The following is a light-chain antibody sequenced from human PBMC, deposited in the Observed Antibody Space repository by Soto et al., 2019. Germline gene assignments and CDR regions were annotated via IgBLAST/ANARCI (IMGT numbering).Light chain of an antibody. J-gene: IGKJ4*01. Sequence: TRCLPSFSLSLVERVTXTCRASQGISSYLAWYQVKPGKAPKLLIYAASFLQIGVPTRFSGSGSGTEFTLTISSLQPEDFATYYGEQYNIFCSFGGGT. CDR3: EQYNIFCS. CDR1: QGISSY. CDR2: AAS. V-gene: IGKV1-9*01.